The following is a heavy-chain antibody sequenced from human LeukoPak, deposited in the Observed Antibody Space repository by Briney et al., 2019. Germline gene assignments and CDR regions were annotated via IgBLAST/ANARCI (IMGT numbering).Heavy chain of an antibody. CDR1: GYTFTGYY. CDR3: ARGVDYALWSDSSYQFYYMDV. V-gene: IGHV1-2*02. J-gene: IGHJ6*03. Sequence: ASVKVSCKASGYTFTGYYMHWVRQAPGQGLEWMGWINPNSGGTNYAQKFQGRITFTRNTSISTAYMELSSLRPEDTAVYFCARGVDYALWSDSSYQFYYMDVWGKGATVTVSS. CDR2: INPNSGGT. D-gene: IGHD3-3*01.